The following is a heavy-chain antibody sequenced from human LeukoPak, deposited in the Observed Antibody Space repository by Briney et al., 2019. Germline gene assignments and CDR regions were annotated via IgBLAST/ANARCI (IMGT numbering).Heavy chain of an antibody. CDR1: GFTFSSYA. V-gene: IGHV3-21*01. CDR3: AWDYDSSGYDAFDI. CDR2: ISSSSSYI. D-gene: IGHD3-22*01. Sequence: PGGSLRLSCAASGFTFSSYAMSWVRQAPGKGLEWASSISSSSSYIYYADSVKGRFTISRDNAKNSLYLQMNSLRAEDTAVYYCAWDYDSSGYDAFDIWGQGTMVTVSS. J-gene: IGHJ3*02.